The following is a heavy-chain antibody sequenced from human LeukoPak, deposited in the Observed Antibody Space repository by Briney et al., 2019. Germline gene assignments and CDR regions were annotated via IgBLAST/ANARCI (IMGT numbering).Heavy chain of an antibody. Sequence: SVKVSCETSGGTFNNSAISWVRQAPGQGLEWLGGIMPLFGTAGYAQKFQGRVTITKDESTRTVYLELTSLTSDDTAVYYCARDVHGDYGSGWFDPWGQGTLVSVSS. J-gene: IGHJ5*02. CDR3: ARDVHGDYGSGWFDP. CDR2: IMPLFGTA. D-gene: IGHD4-17*01. V-gene: IGHV1-69*05. CDR1: GGTFNNSA.